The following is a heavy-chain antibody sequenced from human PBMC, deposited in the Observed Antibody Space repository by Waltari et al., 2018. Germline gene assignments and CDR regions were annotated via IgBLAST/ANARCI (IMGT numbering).Heavy chain of an antibody. CDR3: ARLIGDYGASYGMDV. V-gene: IGHV1-3*01. CDR2: INAGNGNT. J-gene: IGHJ6*02. D-gene: IGHD4-17*01. CDR1: GYTFTSYA. Sequence: QVQLVQSGAEVKKPGASVKVSCKASGYTFTSYAMHWVRQAPGQRLEWMGWINAGNGNTKYSQKFQGRVTITRDTSASTAYMELSSLRSEDTAVYYCARLIGDYGASYGMDVWGQGTTVTVSS.